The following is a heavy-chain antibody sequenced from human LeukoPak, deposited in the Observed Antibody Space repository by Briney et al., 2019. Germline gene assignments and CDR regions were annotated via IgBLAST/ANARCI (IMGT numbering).Heavy chain of an antibody. D-gene: IGHD3-10*01. V-gene: IGHV5-51*01. Sequence: GESLKISCKGSGYSFTSYWIGWVRQMPGKGLEWMSNIYPGDTDTRYSPSFQGQVTISADKSISTAYLQWSSLKASDTAMYYCATSPITMVRGADQLDYGMDVWGQGTTVTVSS. CDR1: GYSFTSYW. J-gene: IGHJ6*02. CDR3: ATSPITMVRGADQLDYGMDV. CDR2: IYPGDTDT.